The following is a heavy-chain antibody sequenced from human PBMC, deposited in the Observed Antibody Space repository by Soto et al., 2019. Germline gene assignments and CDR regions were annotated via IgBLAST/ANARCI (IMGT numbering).Heavy chain of an antibody. V-gene: IGHV4-4*02. Sequence: PSETLSLTCAVSSGSISSSNWWSWVRQPPGKGLEWIGEIYHSGSTNYNPSLKSRVTISVDKSKNQFSLKLSSVTAADTAVYYCARGGSTVTRANYYYYMDVWGKGTTVTVSS. CDR2: IYHSGST. J-gene: IGHJ6*03. CDR1: SGSISSSNW. D-gene: IGHD4-17*01. CDR3: ARGGSTVTRANYYYYMDV.